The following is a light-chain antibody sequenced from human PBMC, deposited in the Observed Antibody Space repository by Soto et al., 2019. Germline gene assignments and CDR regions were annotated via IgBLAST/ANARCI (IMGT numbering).Light chain of an antibody. CDR2: GAS. Sequence: IQLTQSPSSLSASMGDRVTITCRASQGIINYLAWYQQRPGKAPKLLIYGASTLQGGVPSRFSGSGSGTDFTLTVSSLQPEDLATYYCQQLFMYPPTFGPGTKVDIK. CDR3: QQLFMYPPT. CDR1: QGIINY. J-gene: IGKJ3*01. V-gene: IGKV1-9*01.